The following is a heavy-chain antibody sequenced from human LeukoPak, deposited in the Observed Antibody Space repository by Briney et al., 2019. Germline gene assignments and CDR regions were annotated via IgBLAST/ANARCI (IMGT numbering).Heavy chain of an antibody. J-gene: IGHJ6*03. CDR3: ARGVYMVRGIYYYYMDV. Sequence: GASVKVSCKASGYTFTSYDINWVRQATGQGLEWMGWMNPNSGNTGYAQKFQGRVTITRNTSISTAYMELSSLRSEDTAVYYCARGVYMVRGIYYYYMDVWGEGTTVTVSS. CDR2: MNPNSGNT. V-gene: IGHV1-8*03. D-gene: IGHD3-10*01. CDR1: GYTFTSYD.